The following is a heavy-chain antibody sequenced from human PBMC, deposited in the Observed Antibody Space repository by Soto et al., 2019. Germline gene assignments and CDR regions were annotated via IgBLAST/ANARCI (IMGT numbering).Heavy chain of an antibody. V-gene: IGHV2-5*02. CDR3: AHRGKTVVTANEEYYFDY. D-gene: IGHD2-15*01. CDR2: IYWDDDK. Sequence: QITLKESGPTLVKPTQTLTLTCTFSGFSLSTSGVGVGWIRQPPGKALEWLALIYWDDDKRYSPSLKSRLTITKDTSKNQVVLTMTNMDPVDTATYYCAHRGKTVVTANEEYYFDYWGQGTLVTVSS. CDR1: GFSLSTSGVG. J-gene: IGHJ4*02.